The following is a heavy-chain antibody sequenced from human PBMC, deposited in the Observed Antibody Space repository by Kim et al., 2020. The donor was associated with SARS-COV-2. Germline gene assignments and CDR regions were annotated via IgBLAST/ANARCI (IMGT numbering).Heavy chain of an antibody. V-gene: IGHV3-72*01. D-gene: IGHD6-13*01. CDR3: ARVYSSSWYWFDP. CDR1: GFTFSDHY. Sequence: GGSLRLSCAASGFTFSDHYMDWVRQAPGKGLEWVGRTRNKANSYTTEYAASVKGRFTISRDDSKNSLYLQMNSLKTEDTAVYYCARVYSSSWYWFDPWGQGTLVTVSS. J-gene: IGHJ5*02. CDR2: TRNKANSYTT.